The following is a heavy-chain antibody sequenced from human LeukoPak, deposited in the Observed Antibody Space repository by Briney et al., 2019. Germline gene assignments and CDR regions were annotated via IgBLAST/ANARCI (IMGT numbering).Heavy chain of an antibody. CDR3: ARSLLLWFGERSVFDY. J-gene: IGHJ4*02. CDR1: GFTFSSYW. D-gene: IGHD3-10*01. CDR2: IKQDGSEK. V-gene: IGHV3-7*01. Sequence: GGSLRLSCAASGFTFSSYWMSWVRQAPGKGLEWVANIKQDGSEKYYVDSVKGRFTISRDNAKNSLYLQMNSLRAEDTAVCYCARSLLLWFGERSVFDYWGQGTLVTVSS.